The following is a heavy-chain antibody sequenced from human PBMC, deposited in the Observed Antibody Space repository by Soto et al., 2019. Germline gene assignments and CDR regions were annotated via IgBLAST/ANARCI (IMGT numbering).Heavy chain of an antibody. J-gene: IGHJ4*02. CDR3: AREPALQYNDNFTGYFHFDY. D-gene: IGHD3-9*01. V-gene: IGHV3-30-3*01. CDR1: GFSFSTYA. Sequence: QVQLVESGGGVVQPGRSLRLSCAASGFSFSTYAMHWVRQTPGKGLEWVAVISYDGDHKYYTDSVKGRFTISRDNSKNTLYLVMNSLRSEDTAIYYCAREPALQYNDNFTGYFHFDYWGQGTLVTVSS. CDR2: ISYDGDHK.